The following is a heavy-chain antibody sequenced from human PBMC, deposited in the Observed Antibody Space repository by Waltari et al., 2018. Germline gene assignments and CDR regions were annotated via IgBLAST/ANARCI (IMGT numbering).Heavy chain of an antibody. CDR2: VHHSGKT. Sequence: QLQLQQSGPGLVKPSASLSLTCVLSGDSMTSSDWWSWVRQSPGKGLEWIGQVHHSGKTNYNPSLASRVTVSIDTSNNQFSLKLPSPTAADTAMYYCARDRGRGLFLDSWGQGTLVTVSP. V-gene: IGHV4-4*02. J-gene: IGHJ4*02. D-gene: IGHD2-15*01. CDR1: GDSMTSSDW. CDR3: ARDRGRGLFLDS.